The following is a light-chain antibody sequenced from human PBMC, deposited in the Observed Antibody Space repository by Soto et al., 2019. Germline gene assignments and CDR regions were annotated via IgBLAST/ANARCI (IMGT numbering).Light chain of an antibody. J-gene: IGKJ4*01. Sequence: EIVLTQSPGTLSLSPGERATLSCRASQSVSSSYLAWYQQKPGQAPRLLIYGASSRATGIPDRFSGSGSGTDFTLTISRLEPEDFAVYYCQQYGSSHRITFGEGTKVEIK. CDR1: QSVSSSY. V-gene: IGKV3-20*01. CDR3: QQYGSSHRIT. CDR2: GAS.